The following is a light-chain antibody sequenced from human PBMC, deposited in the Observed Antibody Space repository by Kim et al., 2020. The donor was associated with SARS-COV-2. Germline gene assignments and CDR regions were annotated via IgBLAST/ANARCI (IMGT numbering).Light chain of an antibody. J-gene: IGKJ1*01. CDR1: QGIRNY. V-gene: IGKV1-27*01. CDR2: AAS. Sequence: ASVGDRVTITCRAIQGIRNYLAGYLQTSGKVPALLFYAASALQSGVPSRFSGSGSGTDFPLSINSLQQDDVATYYCQKYDSAPRTFGQGTKVDIK. CDR3: QKYDSAPRT.